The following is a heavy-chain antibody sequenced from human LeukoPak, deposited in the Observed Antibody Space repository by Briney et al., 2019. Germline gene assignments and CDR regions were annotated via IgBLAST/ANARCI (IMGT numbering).Heavy chain of an antibody. V-gene: IGHV1-2*02. CDR3: ARVSTSGYRDWLDP. CDR2: IYPKSGGT. CDR1: GYTFADYY. D-gene: IGHD3-9*01. J-gene: IGHJ5*02. Sequence: ASVKVSCKASGYTFADYYIHWVRQAPGQGLEWMGWIYPKSGGTNSAQKFQGRVTMTRDTSISTAYMELSRLRFDDTAVYYCARVSTSGYRDWLDPWGQGTLVTVSS.